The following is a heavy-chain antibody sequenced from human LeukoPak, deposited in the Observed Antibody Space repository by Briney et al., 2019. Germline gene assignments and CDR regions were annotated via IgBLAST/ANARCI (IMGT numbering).Heavy chain of an antibody. CDR1: GGSISNYY. Sequence: SETLSLTCTVSGGSISNYYWTWIRQPPGKGLEWIGYIYYSGSTNYNPSLSSRVTISLDTSKNQFSLMLRSLTAADTAVYYCARRYTASPGERFDYWGPGTLVTVSS. CDR2: IYYSGST. J-gene: IGHJ4*02. D-gene: IGHD2-2*02. V-gene: IGHV4-59*08. CDR3: ARRYTASPGERFDY.